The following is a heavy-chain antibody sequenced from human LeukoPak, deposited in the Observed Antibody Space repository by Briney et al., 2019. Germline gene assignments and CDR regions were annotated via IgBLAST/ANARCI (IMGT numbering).Heavy chain of an antibody. CDR1: GYTFTNYA. J-gene: IGHJ6*03. CDR3: ARSRRVVVPSTLNSADYYYYYMDV. D-gene: IGHD2-15*01. CDR2: INTNTGNP. Sequence: ASVKVSCKASGYTFTNYAMNWVRQAPGQGLECLGGINTNTGNPTYAQGFTGRFVFSFDTSVSTAYLQISSLKAEDTAIYYCARSRRVVVPSTLNSADYYYYYMDVWGKGTTVTVSS. V-gene: IGHV7-4-1*02.